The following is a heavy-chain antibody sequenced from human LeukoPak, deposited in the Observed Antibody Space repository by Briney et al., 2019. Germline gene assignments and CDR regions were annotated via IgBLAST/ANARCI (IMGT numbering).Heavy chain of an antibody. CDR1: GGSISSSSYY. CDR3: ARMYYYDSSGYRPSDAFDI. J-gene: IGHJ3*02. CDR2: IYYSGST. D-gene: IGHD3-22*01. V-gene: IGHV4-39*07. Sequence: PSETLSLTCTVSGGSISSSSYYWGWIRQPPGKGLEWIGSIYYSGSTYYNPSLKSRVTISVDTSKNQFSLKLSSVTAADTAVYYCARMYYYDSSGYRPSDAFDIWGQGTMVTVSS.